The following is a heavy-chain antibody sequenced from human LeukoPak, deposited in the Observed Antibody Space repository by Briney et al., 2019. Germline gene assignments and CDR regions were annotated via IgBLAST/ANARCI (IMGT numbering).Heavy chain of an antibody. CDR2: IYYSGST. D-gene: IGHD1-1*01. CDR1: GGSVSSSSYY. Sequence: SETLSLTCAVSGGSVSSSSYYWGWLRQPPGKGLEWIGSIYYSGSTYYNPSLKSRVTISVDTSKNQFSLKLSSVTAADTAVYYCARLERRFYNWFDPWGQGTLVTVSS. CDR3: ARLERRFYNWFDP. V-gene: IGHV4-39*01. J-gene: IGHJ5*02.